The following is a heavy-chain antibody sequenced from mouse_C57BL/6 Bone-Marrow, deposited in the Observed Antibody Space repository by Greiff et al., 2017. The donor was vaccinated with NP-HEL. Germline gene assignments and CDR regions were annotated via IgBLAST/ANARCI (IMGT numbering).Heavy chain of an antibody. CDR3: ARQKSFDY. V-gene: IGHV5-6*01. CDR2: ISSGGSYT. J-gene: IGHJ2*01. CDR1: GFTFSSYG. Sequence: EVQLQESGGDLVKPGGSLKLSCAASGFTFSSYGMSWVRQTPDKRLEWVATISSGGSYTYYPDSVEGRFTISRDNAKNTLYLQMSSLKSEDTAMYYCARQKSFDYWGQGTTLTVSS.